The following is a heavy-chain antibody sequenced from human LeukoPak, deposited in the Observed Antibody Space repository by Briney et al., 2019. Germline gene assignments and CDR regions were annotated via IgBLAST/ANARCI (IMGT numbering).Heavy chain of an antibody. Sequence: GGSLRPSCAASGFTFSDSYMSWIRQAPGKGLEYISYISSSGSTIYYADSVKGRFTLSRDNAKNPLSLEMNSLRAEDTAVYYCARGKYSFDYWGQGTLVTVSS. CDR3: ARGKYSFDY. J-gene: IGHJ4*02. CDR1: GFTFSDSY. V-gene: IGHV3-11*01. CDR2: ISSSGSTI.